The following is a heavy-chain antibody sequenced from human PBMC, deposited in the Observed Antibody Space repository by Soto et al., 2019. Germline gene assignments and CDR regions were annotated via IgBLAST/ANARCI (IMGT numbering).Heavy chain of an antibody. CDR1: GFTLTXXX. CDR3: AKDVXQXVETFDY. V-gene: IGHV3-23*01. CDR2: ISAGGGGT. J-gene: IGHJ4*01. D-gene: IGHD2-21*02. Sequence: GSLXXSCAGFGFTLTXXXXXWVRQAPGKXLGWVSGISAGGGGTYYADSVKGRFTISRDAAXTPVYLQMNGLRVEDTAVYYCAKDVXQXVETFDYWGHGALVTVSS.